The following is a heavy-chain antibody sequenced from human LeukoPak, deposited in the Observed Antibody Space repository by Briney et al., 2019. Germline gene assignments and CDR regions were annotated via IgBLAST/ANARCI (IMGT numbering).Heavy chain of an antibody. V-gene: IGHV3-23*01. Sequence: GGSLRLSCAASGFTFSSYAMSWVRQAPGKGLEWVSAISGSGGSTYYADSVKGRFTISRDSSKNTLYLQMNSLRAEDTAVYYCAKDLRSSADSKMGAADYWGQGTLVTVSS. D-gene: IGHD1-26*01. CDR2: ISGSGGST. CDR3: AKDLRSSADSKMGAADY. CDR1: GFTFSSYA. J-gene: IGHJ4*02.